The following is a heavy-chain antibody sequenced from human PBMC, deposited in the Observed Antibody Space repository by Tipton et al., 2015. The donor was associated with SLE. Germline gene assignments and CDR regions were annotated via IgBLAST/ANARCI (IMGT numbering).Heavy chain of an antibody. D-gene: IGHD1-1*01. Sequence: TLSLTCTVSGDAITNNNFYWDWVRQPPGKGLEWIGSIFHLGMTYYNPSLESRVTLSVDTSKNQFSLKLSSVTAADTAVYYCARHLMGTTGTTEAFDIWGQGTMVTVSS. CDR3: ARHLMGTTGTTEAFDI. J-gene: IGHJ3*02. CDR2: IFHLGMT. V-gene: IGHV4-39*01. CDR1: GDAITNNNFY.